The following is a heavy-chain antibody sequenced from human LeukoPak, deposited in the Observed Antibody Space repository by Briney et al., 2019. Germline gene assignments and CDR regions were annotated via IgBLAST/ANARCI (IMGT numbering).Heavy chain of an antibody. CDR1: GFTFSSYA. CDR2: ISGSGGST. J-gene: IGHJ3*01. D-gene: IGHD2-8*02. Sequence: QSGGSLRLSCAASGFTFSSYAMSWVRQAPGKGLEWVSAISGSGGSTYYADSVKGRFTISRDNAENTLYLQINSLRVEDTAIYYCARIPVGGNRAFDVWGQGTMVTVSS. V-gene: IGHV3-23*01. CDR3: ARIPVGGNRAFDV.